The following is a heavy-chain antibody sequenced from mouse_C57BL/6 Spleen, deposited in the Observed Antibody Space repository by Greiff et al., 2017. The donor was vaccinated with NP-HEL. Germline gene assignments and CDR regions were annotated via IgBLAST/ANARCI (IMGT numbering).Heavy chain of an antibody. D-gene: IGHD2-4*01. Sequence: EVMLVESGGGLVKPGGSLKLSCAASGFTFSSYAMSWVRQTPEKRLEWVATISDGGSYTYYPDNVKGRFTISRDNAKNNLYLQMSHLKSEDTAMYYFAREKRGSYYDPFAYWGQGTLVTVSA. CDR3: AREKRGSYYDPFAY. CDR1: GFTFSSYA. V-gene: IGHV5-4*03. CDR2: ISDGGSYT. J-gene: IGHJ3*01.